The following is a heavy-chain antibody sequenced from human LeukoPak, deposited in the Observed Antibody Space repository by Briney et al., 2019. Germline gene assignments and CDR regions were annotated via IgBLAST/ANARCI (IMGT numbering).Heavy chain of an antibody. CDR2: INQDGSQK. Sequence: GGSLRLSCAAYGYTFSNIWVSWVRQAPGKGLQWVANINQDGSQKYYVDSVKGRFTISRDNAKNSLYLQMNSLRAEDTAVYYCARFPPYSSDGCWGQGTLVTVSA. CDR1: GYTFSNIW. D-gene: IGHD6-19*01. J-gene: IGHJ4*02. V-gene: IGHV3-7*05. CDR3: ARFPPYSSDGC.